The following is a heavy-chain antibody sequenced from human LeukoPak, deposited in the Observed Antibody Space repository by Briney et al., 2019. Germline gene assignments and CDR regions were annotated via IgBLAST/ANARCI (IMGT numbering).Heavy chain of an antibody. Sequence: PGGSLRLSCAASGFTFSSYEMNWVRQAPGKGLEWVSYISSSGSTIYYADSVRGRFTISRDNAKNSLYLQMNSLRGEDTAVYYCVRLNARGITFGGAKRYFDYWGQGTLVTVSS. CDR3: VRLNARGITFGGAKRYFDY. CDR2: ISSSGSTI. CDR1: GFTFSSYE. J-gene: IGHJ4*02. V-gene: IGHV3-48*03. D-gene: IGHD3-16*01.